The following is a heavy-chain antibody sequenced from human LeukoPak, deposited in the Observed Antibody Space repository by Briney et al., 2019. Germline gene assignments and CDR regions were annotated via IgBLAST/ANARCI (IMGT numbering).Heavy chain of an antibody. CDR1: GYTFTSYG. D-gene: IGHD6-6*01. CDR2: ISAYNGNT. CDR3: ARIPYSSSTYYYYYMDV. V-gene: IGHV1-18*04. J-gene: IGHJ6*03. Sequence: ASVKVSCKASGYTFTSYGISWVRQAPGQGLEWMGWISAYNGNTNYAQKLQGRVTMTTDTSTSTAYMELRSLRSDDTAVYYCARIPYSSSTYYYYYMDVWGKGTTVTVSS.